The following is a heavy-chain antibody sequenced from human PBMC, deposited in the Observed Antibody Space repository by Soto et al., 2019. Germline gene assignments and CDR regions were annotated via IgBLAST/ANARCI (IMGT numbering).Heavy chain of an antibody. V-gene: IGHV4-39*01. J-gene: IGHJ4*02. CDR1: GGSISSSGYF. CDR2: IYYSGET. Sequence: QLQLQESGPGLVKPSETVSLTCTVSGGSISSSGYFWGWIRQSPGKGLEWIGSIYYSGETHYNPPLKSRATISADTSKNQLSLKLSSVTATDTALYYCARVRTESTGWVPWDYWGQGTLVTVSS. CDR3: ARVRTESTGWVPWDY. D-gene: IGHD6-19*01.